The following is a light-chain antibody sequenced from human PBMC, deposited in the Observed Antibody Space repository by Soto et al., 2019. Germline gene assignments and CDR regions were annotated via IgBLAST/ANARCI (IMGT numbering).Light chain of an antibody. CDR2: DAS. Sequence: AIQLTQSPSSLSASVGDRVTITCRASQSISSALAWYQQKPGKTPKLLIYDASSLESGVPSRFSGSGSAADFTLTISSLQPEDFATYYCQQFNTYPPYTFGEGTKLEIK. J-gene: IGKJ2*01. CDR3: QQFNTYPPYT. V-gene: IGKV1-13*02. CDR1: QSISSA.